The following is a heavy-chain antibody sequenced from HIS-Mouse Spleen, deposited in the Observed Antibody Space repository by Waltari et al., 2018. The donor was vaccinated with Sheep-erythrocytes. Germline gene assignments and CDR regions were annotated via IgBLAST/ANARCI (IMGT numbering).Heavy chain of an antibody. CDR3: ARDTPVTMGPVRY. V-gene: IGHV4-39*07. D-gene: IGHD3-10*01. Sequence: QLQLQESGPGLVKPSETLSLTCTVSGGSISSSSYYWGWIRQPPGKGREWIGSIYYSGSTYYNPSLKSRVTISVDTSKNQFSLKLSSVTAADTAVYYCARDTPVTMGPVRYWGQGTLVTVSS. CDR1: GGSISSSSYY. CDR2: IYYSGST. J-gene: IGHJ4*02.